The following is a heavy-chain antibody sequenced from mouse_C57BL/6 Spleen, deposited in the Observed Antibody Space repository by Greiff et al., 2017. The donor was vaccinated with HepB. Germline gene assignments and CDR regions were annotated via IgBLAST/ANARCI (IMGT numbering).Heavy chain of an antibody. CDR1: GYAFTNYL. Sequence: VKLQQSGAELVRPGTSVKVSCKASGYAFTNYLIEWVKQRPGQGLEWIGVINPGSGGTNYNEKFKGKATLTADKSSSTAYMQLSSLTSEDSAVYVCAREWVYYGNGGFGYGGQGTRVTVSA. CDR2: INPGSGGT. CDR3: AREWVYYGNGGFGY. D-gene: IGHD2-1*01. J-gene: IGHJ3*01. V-gene: IGHV1-54*01.